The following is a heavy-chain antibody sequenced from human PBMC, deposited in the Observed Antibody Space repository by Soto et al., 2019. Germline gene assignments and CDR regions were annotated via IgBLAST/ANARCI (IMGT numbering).Heavy chain of an antibody. J-gene: IGHJ6*02. Sequence: SQTLSLTCAISGDSVSSNDAAWNWIRQSPSRGLEWLGRTYHRSKWYNDYAVSLKSRITINPDTSKNQFSLQLNSVTPEDTAVNYCSRGATFNLDVWGQGTTVTVSS. CDR2: TYHRSKWYN. D-gene: IGHD1-26*01. V-gene: IGHV6-1*01. CDR1: GDSVSSNDAA. CDR3: SRGATFNLDV.